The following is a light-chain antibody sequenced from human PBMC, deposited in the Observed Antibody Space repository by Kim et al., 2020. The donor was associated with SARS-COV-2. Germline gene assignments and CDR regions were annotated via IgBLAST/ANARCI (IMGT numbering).Light chain of an antibody. J-gene: IGKJ2*01. CDR3: QQSYITPPYT. V-gene: IGKV1-39*01. CDR2: GAF. CDR1: QSINKD. Sequence: DIQMTQSPSSLSASVGDRVTITCRASQSINKDVNWYQQKPGKAPKLLIYGAFRLQSGVPSRFSGSGSGTDFTLTISNLQPEDFATYYCQQSYITPPYTFGQGTKLEI.